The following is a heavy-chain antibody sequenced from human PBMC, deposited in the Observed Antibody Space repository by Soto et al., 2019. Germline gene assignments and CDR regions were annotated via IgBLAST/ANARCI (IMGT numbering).Heavy chain of an antibody. D-gene: IGHD2-15*01. V-gene: IGHV4-31*03. CDR2: IYYSGST. CDR1: GGSISSVGYY. CDR3: ARAGDIVHFDY. J-gene: IGHJ4*02. Sequence: SETLSLTCTVSGGSISSVGYYWSWIRQHPGKGLEWIGYIYYSGSTYYNPSLKSRVTISVDTSKNQFSLKLSSVTAADTAVCYCARAGDIVHFDYWGQGTLVTVSS.